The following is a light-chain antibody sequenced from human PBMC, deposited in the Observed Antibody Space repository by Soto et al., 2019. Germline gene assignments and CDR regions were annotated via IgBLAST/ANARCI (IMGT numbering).Light chain of an antibody. CDR3: QQRNIWPPVT. Sequence: EIVLTQSQATLSLSPGERATLSCRASPSVTNYLAWYQQKPGQPPRLLIYGAFNRAAGIPARFSGSGSGTDFTLTISSLEPEDSAVYYCQQRNIWPPVTFGQGTQLEIK. J-gene: IGKJ5*01. CDR2: GAF. V-gene: IGKV3-11*01. CDR1: PSVTNY.